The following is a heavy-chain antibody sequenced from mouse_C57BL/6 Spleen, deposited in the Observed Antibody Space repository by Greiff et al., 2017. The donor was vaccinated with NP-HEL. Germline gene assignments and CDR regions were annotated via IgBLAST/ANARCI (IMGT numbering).Heavy chain of an antibody. CDR1: GFTFSSYA. D-gene: IGHD1-1*01. Sequence: EVKLMESGGGLVKPGGSLKLSCAASGFTFSSYAMSWVRQTPEKRLEWVATISDGGSYTYYPDNVKGRFTISRDNAKNNLYLQMSHLKSEDTAMYYCARDRATTVVAPYYFDDWGQGTTLTVSS. CDR3: ARDRATTVVAPYYFDD. J-gene: IGHJ2*01. CDR2: ISDGGSYT. V-gene: IGHV5-4*01.